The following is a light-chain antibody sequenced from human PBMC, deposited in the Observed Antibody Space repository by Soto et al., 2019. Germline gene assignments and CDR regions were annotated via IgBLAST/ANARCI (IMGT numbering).Light chain of an antibody. V-gene: IGKV1-6*01. CDR1: QGIGTD. J-gene: IGKJ1*01. CDR3: LQDGAYPLT. Sequence: AIQMTQSPSSLSASVGDRVTITCRASQGIGTDLGWYQQKPGKAPNLLIYAASTLQSGVPSRFSGSGSGTDFTLTISALQPDDIATYYCLQDGAYPLTFGQGTKVEIK. CDR2: AAS.